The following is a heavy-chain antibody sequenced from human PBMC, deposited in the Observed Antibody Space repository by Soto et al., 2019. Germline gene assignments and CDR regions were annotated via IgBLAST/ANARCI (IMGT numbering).Heavy chain of an antibody. J-gene: IGHJ5*01. Sequence: GGSLRLSCAASGFTFNNYGMHWVRQAPGKGLEWVAVIWFDGSKEFYAASVEGRFTISRDNSKNMVYLEMNSPRDVDTAVYYCARAVPAAKGWFDSWGQGT. V-gene: IGHV3-33*08. CDR2: IWFDGSKE. D-gene: IGHD2-2*01. CDR3: ARAVPAAKGWFDS. CDR1: GFTFNNYG.